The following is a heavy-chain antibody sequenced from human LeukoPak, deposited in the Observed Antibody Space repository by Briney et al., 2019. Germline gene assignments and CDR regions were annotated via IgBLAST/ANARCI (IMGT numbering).Heavy chain of an antibody. CDR1: GGSISSSSYY. D-gene: IGHD2-21*02. V-gene: IGHV4-61*01. Sequence: SETLSLTCTVSGGSISSSSYYWSWIRQPPGKGLEWIGYTYYSGSTNYNPSLKSRVTISVDTSKNQFSLKLSSVTAADTAVYYCARDRGDWSFDYWGQGTLVTVSS. J-gene: IGHJ4*02. CDR3: ARDRGDWSFDY. CDR2: TYYSGST.